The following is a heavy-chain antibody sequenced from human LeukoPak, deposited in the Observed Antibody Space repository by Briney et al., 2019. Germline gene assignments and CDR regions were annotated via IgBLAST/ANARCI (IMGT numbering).Heavy chain of an antibody. V-gene: IGHV3-64D*06. CDR1: GFTFSSYL. CDR3: VKGRLAYSSSYYFDY. D-gene: IGHD6-6*01. CDR2: ISNNGGST. Sequence: GGSLRLSCSASGFTFSSYLMHWVRQAPGKGLEYVSVISNNGGSTYYADSVKGRSTISRDNSKNTLYLQMSSLRAEDTAVYYCVKGRLAYSSSYYFDYWGQGTLVTVSS. J-gene: IGHJ4*02.